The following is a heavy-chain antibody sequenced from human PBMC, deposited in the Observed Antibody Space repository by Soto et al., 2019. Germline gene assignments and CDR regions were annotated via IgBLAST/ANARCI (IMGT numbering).Heavy chain of an antibody. Sequence: QVQLQQWGAGLLKPSETLSLTCAVYGGSFSGYYWSWIRQPPGKGLEWIGEINHSGSTNYNPYLKSRVTISVDTSKNQFSLKLSSVTAADTAVYYCARGRITMVRGKRNNWFDPWGQGTLVPVSS. CDR2: INHSGST. CDR1: GGSFSGYY. J-gene: IGHJ5*02. CDR3: ARGRITMVRGKRNNWFDP. V-gene: IGHV4-34*01. D-gene: IGHD3-10*01.